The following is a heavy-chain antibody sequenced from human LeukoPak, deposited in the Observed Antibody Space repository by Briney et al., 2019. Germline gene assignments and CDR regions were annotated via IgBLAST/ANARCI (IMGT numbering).Heavy chain of an antibody. J-gene: IGHJ4*02. Sequence: GGSLRLSCAASGLTVSSNYMTWVRQALGRGLEWVSVIYSGGSTYYADSVKGRFTISRDNSKNTLYLQMNSLRAEDTAVYYCARGAYSSGWAYFDHWGQGTLVTVSS. CDR3: ARGAYSSGWAYFDH. CDR1: GLTVSSNY. V-gene: IGHV3-66*01. CDR2: IYSGGST. D-gene: IGHD6-19*01.